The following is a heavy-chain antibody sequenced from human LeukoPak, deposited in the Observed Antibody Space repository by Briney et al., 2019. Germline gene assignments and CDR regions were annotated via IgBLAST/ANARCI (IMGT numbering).Heavy chain of an antibody. D-gene: IGHD1-1*01. CDR3: ATDEAATGRLDY. CDR1: GFNFRNYW. V-gene: IGHV3-74*01. CDR2: INSDGSST. J-gene: IGHJ4*02. Sequence: HPGGSLRLSXAASGFNFRNYWMHWVRQAPGKGLVWVSRINSDGSSTSYADSVKGRVTISRDKAENTLYLQINSLRAEDTAVYYCATDEAATGRLDYWGQGTLVTDSS.